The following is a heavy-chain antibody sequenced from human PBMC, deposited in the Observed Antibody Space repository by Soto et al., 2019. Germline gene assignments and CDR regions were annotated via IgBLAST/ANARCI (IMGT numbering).Heavy chain of an antibody. V-gene: IGHV3-73*02. Sequence: EVQLVESGGDLVQPGGSLKLSCAAAGFTLSGAAMHWFRQASGKGLEWAGRIQIQATNYATAYAASVNGRFPISRDDLKTTAYLQMNSMKTEDTAVYYCTTILNIHPGLHYWGQGTLVTVSS. D-gene: IGHD2-8*02. CDR1: GFTLSGAA. CDR3: TTILNIHPGLHY. CDR2: IQIQATNYAT. J-gene: IGHJ4*02.